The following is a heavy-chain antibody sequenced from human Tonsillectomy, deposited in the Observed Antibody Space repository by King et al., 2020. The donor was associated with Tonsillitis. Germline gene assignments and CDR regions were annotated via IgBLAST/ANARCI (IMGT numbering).Heavy chain of an antibody. D-gene: IGHD2-8*02. CDR3: ARYRKLVEEISFDY. J-gene: IGHJ4*02. CDR2: IDWDDDK. V-gene: IGHV2-70*01. CDR1: GFSLSTSGMC. Sequence: TLKESGPALVKPPQTLTLTCTFSGFSLSTSGMCVSWIRQPPGKALEWLALIDWDDDKYYTTSLKTRLTVSKDTSKKQVVLTITNMDPVETATYYCARYRKLVEEISFDYRGQGTLVAVSS.